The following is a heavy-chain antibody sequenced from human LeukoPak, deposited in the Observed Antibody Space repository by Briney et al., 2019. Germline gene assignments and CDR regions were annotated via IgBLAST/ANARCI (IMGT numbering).Heavy chain of an antibody. CDR2: IYSGGST. CDR3: ARVRGGNYFDY. CDR1: GFTVSSNY. V-gene: IGHV3-53*01. Sequence: PGGSLRLSCAASGFTVSSNYMSWVRQALGKGLEWVSVIYSGGSTYYADSVKGRFTISRDNSKNTLYLQMNSLRAEDTAVYYCARVRGGNYFDYWGQGTLVTVSS. D-gene: IGHD3-16*01. J-gene: IGHJ4*02.